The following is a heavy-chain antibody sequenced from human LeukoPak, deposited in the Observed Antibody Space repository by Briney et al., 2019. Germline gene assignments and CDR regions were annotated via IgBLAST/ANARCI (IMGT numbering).Heavy chain of an antibody. Sequence: SETLSLTCTVSGGSISSYYWTWIRQPPGKGLEWIGYIYHSGSTYYNPSLKSRVTISVDRSKNQFSLKLSSVTAADTAVYYCARAEPGDAFDIWGQGTMVTVSS. CDR3: ARAEPGDAFDI. CDR2: IYHSGST. CDR1: GGSISSYY. D-gene: IGHD1-14*01. V-gene: IGHV4-59*12. J-gene: IGHJ3*02.